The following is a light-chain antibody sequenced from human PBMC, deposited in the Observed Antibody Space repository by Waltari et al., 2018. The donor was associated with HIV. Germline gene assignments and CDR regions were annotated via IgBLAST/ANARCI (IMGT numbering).Light chain of an antibody. CDR2: GAS. V-gene: IGKV3-15*01. J-gene: IGKJ3*01. CDR1: QRVSSN. CDR3: QQYNDWPFT. Sequence: EVVMTQSPATLSVSPGETATLSCRASQRVSSNLAWYQQKPGQAPRLLIQGASTRATGIPARFSGSGSGTEFTLTISSLQSEDFAVYSCQQYNDWPFTFGPGTKVDMK.